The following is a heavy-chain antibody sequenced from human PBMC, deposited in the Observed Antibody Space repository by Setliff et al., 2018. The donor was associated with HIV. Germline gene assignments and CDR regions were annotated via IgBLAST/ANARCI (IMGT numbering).Heavy chain of an antibody. Sequence: GGSLRLSCAASGFTFSSYTMSWVRQAPGKGLEWVSGISGSGANTYHADSVKGRFTISRDNSKNTLYLQMNSLRADDTAVYYRAPPPRGGPDFSYWGQGTLVTVSS. D-gene: IGHD3-10*01. CDR3: APPPRGGPDFSY. J-gene: IGHJ4*02. CDR2: ISGSGANT. V-gene: IGHV3-23*01. CDR1: GFTFSSYT.